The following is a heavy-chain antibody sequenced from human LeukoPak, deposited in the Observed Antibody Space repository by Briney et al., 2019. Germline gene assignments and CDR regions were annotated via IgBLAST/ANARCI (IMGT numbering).Heavy chain of an antibody. J-gene: IGHJ4*02. D-gene: IGHD3-22*01. Sequence: GASVKASCKASGYTFTSYDINWVRQATGQGLEWMGWMNPNSGNTGYAQKFQGRVTMTRNTSISTAYMELSSLRSEDTAVYYCARGSRRRGSSGYYYRDYWGQGTLVTVSS. CDR2: MNPNSGNT. V-gene: IGHV1-8*01. CDR1: GYTFTSYD. CDR3: ARGSRRRGSSGYYYRDY.